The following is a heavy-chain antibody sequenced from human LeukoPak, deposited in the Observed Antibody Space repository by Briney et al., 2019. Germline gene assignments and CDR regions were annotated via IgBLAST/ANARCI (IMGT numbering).Heavy chain of an antibody. CDR1: GGSISSYY. V-gene: IGHV4-4*07. J-gene: IGHJ5*02. CDR3: ARDATSSTSQINWFDP. CDR2: IYTSGST. Sequence: SETLSLTCTVSGGSISSYYWSWIRQPAGKGLEWIGRIYTSGSTNYNPSHKSRVTMSVDTSKNQFSLKLSSVTAADTAVYYCARDATSSTSQINWFDPWGQGTLVTVSS. D-gene: IGHD2-2*01.